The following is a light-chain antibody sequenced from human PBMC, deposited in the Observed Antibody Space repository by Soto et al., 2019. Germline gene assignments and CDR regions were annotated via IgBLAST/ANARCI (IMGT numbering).Light chain of an antibody. CDR3: MQALQTPLT. CDR1: QSLLHSNGYNY. CDR2: LGS. V-gene: IGKV2-28*01. J-gene: IGKJ4*01. Sequence: SQSKLSLPVTPGEPASISCRSSQSLLHSNGYNYLDWYLQKPGQSPQLLIYLGSNRASGVPDRFSGSGSGTDFTLKISRVEAEDVGVYYCMQALQTPLTFGGGTKVDIK.